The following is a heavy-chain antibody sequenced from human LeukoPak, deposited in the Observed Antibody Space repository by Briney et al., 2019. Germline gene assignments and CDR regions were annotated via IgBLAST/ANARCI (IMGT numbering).Heavy chain of an antibody. V-gene: IGHV4-34*01. Sequence: SETLSLTXAVYGGSFSGYYWSWIRQPPGKGLEWIGEINHSGSTNYNPSLKSRVTISVDTSKNQFSLKLSSATAADTAVYYCARDHKWSRWFDPWGQGTLVTVSS. J-gene: IGHJ5*02. CDR1: GGSFSGYY. CDR3: ARDHKWSRWFDP. CDR2: INHSGST. D-gene: IGHD2-8*01.